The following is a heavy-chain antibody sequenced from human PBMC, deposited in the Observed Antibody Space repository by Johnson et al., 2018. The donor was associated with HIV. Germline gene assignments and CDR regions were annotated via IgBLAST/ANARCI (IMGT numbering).Heavy chain of an antibody. Sequence: QVQLVESGGGVVQPGRSLRLSCAASGFTFSSYAMHWVRQAPGKGLEWVAVISYDGSNKYYADSVKGRFTISRDNSKNTLYLQVNSLRAEDTAIYYCAKGYYDSSDYYYVGNAFDIWGQGTMVTVSS. V-gene: IGHV3-30*04. CDR2: ISYDGSNK. CDR1: GFTFSSYA. CDR3: AKGYYDSSDYYYVGNAFDI. D-gene: IGHD3-22*01. J-gene: IGHJ3*02.